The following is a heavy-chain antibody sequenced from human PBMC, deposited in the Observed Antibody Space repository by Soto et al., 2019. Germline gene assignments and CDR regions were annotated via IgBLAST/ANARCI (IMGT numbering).Heavy chain of an antibody. CDR2: INHSGST. J-gene: IGHJ6*02. D-gene: IGHD3-22*01. CDR3: ARADYDSSGDSHYYYGMDV. Sequence: QVQLQQWGAGLLKPSETLSLTCAVYGGSFSGYYWSWIRQPPGKGLEWSGEINHSGSTNYNPSLKSRVTISVDTSKNQFSLKLSSVTAADTAVYYCARADYDSSGDSHYYYGMDVWGQGTTVTVSS. CDR1: GGSFSGYY. V-gene: IGHV4-34*01.